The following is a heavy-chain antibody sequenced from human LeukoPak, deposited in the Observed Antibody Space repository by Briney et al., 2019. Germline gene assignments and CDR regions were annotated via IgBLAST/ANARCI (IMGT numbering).Heavy chain of an antibody. CDR1: GGSISSYY. CDR3: ARGPRLQLGDFDY. Sequence: SETLSLTCTVSGGSISSYYWSWIRQPPGKGLEWIGYIYYSGSTNYNPSLKSRVTISVDTSKNQFSLKLSSVTAADTAVYYCARGPRLQLGDFDYWGQGTLVTVSS. J-gene: IGHJ4*02. V-gene: IGHV4-59*08. D-gene: IGHD5-24*01. CDR2: IYYSGST.